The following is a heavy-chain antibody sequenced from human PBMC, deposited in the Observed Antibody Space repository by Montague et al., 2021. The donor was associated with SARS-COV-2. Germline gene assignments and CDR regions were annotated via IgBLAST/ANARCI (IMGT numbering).Heavy chain of an antibody. Sequence: SETLSLTCTVSGGSISSYSWSWIRQPPGKGLEWIGYIYYSGSTTYNPSLKSRVTLSVDSSENQFSLKLNPVAAAGTAVYYCARTLPVAGFDYWGQGTLVTVSS. CDR2: IYYSGST. J-gene: IGHJ4*02. D-gene: IGHD6-19*01. CDR3: ARTLPVAGFDY. CDR1: GGSISSYS. V-gene: IGHV4-59*01.